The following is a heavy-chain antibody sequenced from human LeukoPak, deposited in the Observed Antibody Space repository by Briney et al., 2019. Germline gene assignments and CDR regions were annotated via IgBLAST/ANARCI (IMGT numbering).Heavy chain of an antibody. CDR1: GFPFRSYA. Sequence: GGSLRLSCAASGFPFRSYAMSWVRQAPGKGLEWISVISESGGRTYYADSVKGRLTISTDNSKNTLYLQMNSLRAEDTAVYYCAKEAQGCSITSCYFDSWGQGTLVTVSS. V-gene: IGHV3-23*01. CDR3: AKEAQGCSITSCYFDS. J-gene: IGHJ4*02. D-gene: IGHD2-2*01. CDR2: ISESGGRT.